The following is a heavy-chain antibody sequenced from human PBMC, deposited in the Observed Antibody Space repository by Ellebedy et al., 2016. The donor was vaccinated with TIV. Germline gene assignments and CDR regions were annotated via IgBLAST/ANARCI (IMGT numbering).Heavy chain of an antibody. J-gene: IGHJ5*02. Sequence: MPSETLSLTCTVSGDSISSSNYYWGWIRQPPGKGLEWIGSFYYSGSAYYNPSLKSRVTVSVDTSKNQFSLNLSSVTAADTAVYYCARDPALPRGRFDTWGQGTLVTVSS. V-gene: IGHV4-39*07. CDR1: GDSISSSNYY. CDR3: ARDPALPRGRFDT. CDR2: FYYSGSA.